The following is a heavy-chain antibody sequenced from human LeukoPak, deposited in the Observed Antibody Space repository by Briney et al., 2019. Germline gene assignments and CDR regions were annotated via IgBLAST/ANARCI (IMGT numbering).Heavy chain of an antibody. CDR2: INPNSGGT. V-gene: IGHV1-2*02. CDR1: GGTFSSYA. Sequence: GASVKVSCKASGGTFSSYAISWVRQAPGQGLEWMGWINPNSGGTNYAQKFQGRVTMTRDTSISTAYMELSRLRSDDTAVYYCARNYDFWSGYYKPFDYWGQGTLVTVSS. CDR3: ARNYDFWSGYYKPFDY. J-gene: IGHJ4*02. D-gene: IGHD3-3*01.